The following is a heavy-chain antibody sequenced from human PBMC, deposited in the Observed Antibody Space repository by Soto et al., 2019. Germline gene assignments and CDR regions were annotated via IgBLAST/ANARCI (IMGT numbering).Heavy chain of an antibody. CDR2: IDPSDSYT. V-gene: IGHV5-10-1*03. Sequence: EVQLVQSGAEVKKPGESLRLSCQGSGYRFINYWISWVRQMPGKGLEWVGRIDPSDSYTVYSPSFQGHVTISIDTAINTAFLEWRSLQASDTAMYYCVRHGNGNPFYFALWGRGTLVPVSS. CDR3: VRHGNGNPFYFAL. CDR1: GYRFINYW. D-gene: IGHD1-1*01. J-gene: IGHJ4*02.